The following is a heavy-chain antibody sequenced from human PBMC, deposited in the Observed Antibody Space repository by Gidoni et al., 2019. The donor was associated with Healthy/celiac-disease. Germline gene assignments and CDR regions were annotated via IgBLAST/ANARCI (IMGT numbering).Heavy chain of an antibody. V-gene: IGHV5-51*01. CDR3: ARLWDSSGLPEGAFDI. Sequence: EVQLVQSGAEVKKPGESLKISCKGSGYSFTSYWIGWVRQMPGKGLEWMGIIYPGDSDTRYSPSFQGQVTISADKSISTAYLQWSSLKASDTAMYYCARLWDSSGLPEGAFDIWGQGTMVTVSS. D-gene: IGHD3-22*01. J-gene: IGHJ3*02. CDR2: IYPGDSDT. CDR1: GYSFTSYW.